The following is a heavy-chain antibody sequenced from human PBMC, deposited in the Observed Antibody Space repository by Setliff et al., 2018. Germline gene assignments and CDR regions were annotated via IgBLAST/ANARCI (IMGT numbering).Heavy chain of an antibody. CDR2: IKSKTDGGTT. V-gene: IGHV3-15*01. Sequence: LRLSCAASGFTFSNDWMSWVRQAPGKGLEWIGHIKSKTDGGTTDYAAPVKGRFTISRDDSKNTLYLQMNNLKTEDTATYYCTSAKLERRTGHHYYMDVWGKGTTVTVS. J-gene: IGHJ6*03. D-gene: IGHD1-1*01. CDR3: TSAKLERRTGHHYYMDV. CDR1: GFTFSNDW.